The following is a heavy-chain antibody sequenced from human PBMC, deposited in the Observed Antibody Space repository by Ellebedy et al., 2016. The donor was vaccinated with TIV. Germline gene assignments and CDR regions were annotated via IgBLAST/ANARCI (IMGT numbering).Heavy chain of an antibody. Sequence: PGGSLRLSCAASGFTFSSYAMSWVRQAPGKGLAWVSSISGSGSHTYYADSVKGRFTISRDNSKNTLYVQMNSLRAEDTAVYYCVTDRGESGLLSFFDLWGQGTQVTVSS. CDR3: VTDRGESGLLSFFDL. J-gene: IGHJ4*02. CDR2: ISGSGSHT. CDR1: GFTFSSYA. D-gene: IGHD3-10*01. V-gene: IGHV3-23*01.